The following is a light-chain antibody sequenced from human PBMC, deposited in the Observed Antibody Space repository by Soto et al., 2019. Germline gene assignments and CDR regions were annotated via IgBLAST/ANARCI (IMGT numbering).Light chain of an antibody. CDR3: AAWDGSLNNVL. V-gene: IGLV1-44*01. CDR2: GDN. J-gene: IGLJ2*01. CDR1: GSSIGTNT. Sequence: QSVLTQPPSASGTPGQRVTISCSGSGSSIGTNTVNWYLQLPGTAPKLLIYGDNQRPSGVPDRFSASKSGTSASLAISGLQSEDEADYYCAAWDGSLNNVLFGGGTKLTVL.